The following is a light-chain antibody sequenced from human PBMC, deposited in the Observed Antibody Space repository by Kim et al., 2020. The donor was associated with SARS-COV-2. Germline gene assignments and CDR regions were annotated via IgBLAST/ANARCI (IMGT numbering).Light chain of an antibody. Sequence: DIQMTQSPSSLSASVGDRVTITCRASQSISSYLNWYQQKPGKAPKLLIYGASILQSGVPSSFSGSGSGTDFTLIISSLQPEDFATYYCQQSYSTPRTFGQGTKVDIK. J-gene: IGKJ1*01. CDR2: GAS. CDR1: QSISSY. V-gene: IGKV1-39*01. CDR3: QQSYSTPRT.